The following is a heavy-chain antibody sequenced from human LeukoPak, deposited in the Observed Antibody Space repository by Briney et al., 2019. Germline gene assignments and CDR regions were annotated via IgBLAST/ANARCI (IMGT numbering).Heavy chain of an antibody. CDR1: GWTFSGYY. V-gene: IGHV4-34*01. Sequence: PSETLSLTCAVYGWTFSGYYWIWLRQPPGKGLEWMGEINHRGNTNYNPSLKSRVTISVDTSKNQFSLKLNSLTAADTAVYYCARGPRTNYDILTGYSYWGQGTLVTVSS. J-gene: IGHJ4*02. D-gene: IGHD3-9*01. CDR2: INHRGNT. CDR3: ARGPRTNYDILTGYSY.